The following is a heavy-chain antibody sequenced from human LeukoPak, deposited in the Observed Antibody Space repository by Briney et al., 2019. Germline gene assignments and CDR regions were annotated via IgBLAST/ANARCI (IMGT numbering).Heavy chain of an antibody. Sequence: SETLSLTCTVSGGSVSSGSYYWSWIRQLPGKGLEWIGYIYYSGSTNYNPSLKSRVTISIDTSKNQFSLKLRSVTAADTAVYYCASADCGGDCYTFDSWGQGTLVTVSS. J-gene: IGHJ4*02. V-gene: IGHV4-61*01. CDR1: GGSVSSGSYY. CDR2: IYYSGST. CDR3: ASADCGGDCYTFDS. D-gene: IGHD2-21*02.